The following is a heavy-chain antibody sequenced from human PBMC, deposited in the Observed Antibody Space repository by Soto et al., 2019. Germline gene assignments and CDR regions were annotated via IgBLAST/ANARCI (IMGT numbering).Heavy chain of an antibody. Sequence: EVQLVESGGGFVQPGASLRLSCVASGFTFSLSAMSWVRQAPGRGLEWVSSISGGGGSTEYTDSVKGRFTISRDNSKDTVHLQMNSLRAEDTAVYYCAKGPEYDILTGCDYWGQGALVTVSS. CDR1: GFTFSLSA. CDR2: ISGGGGST. D-gene: IGHD3-9*01. J-gene: IGHJ4*02. CDR3: AKGPEYDILTGCDY. V-gene: IGHV3-23*04.